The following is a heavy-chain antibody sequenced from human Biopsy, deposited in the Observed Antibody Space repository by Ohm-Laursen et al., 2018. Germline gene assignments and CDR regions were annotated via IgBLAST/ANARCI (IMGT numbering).Heavy chain of an antibody. D-gene: IGHD1-26*01. Sequence: SVKVSCKASGGTFINYAISWVRQAPGQGLEWMGGIIPMFGTANYAQMFQGRVTISADESTSTSYMELSSLTTEDTAIYYYARGPHIGSHSCFDYWGRGTLVTVSS. J-gene: IGHJ4*02. CDR1: GGTFINYA. CDR3: ARGPHIGSHSCFDY. CDR2: IIPMFGTA. V-gene: IGHV1-69*13.